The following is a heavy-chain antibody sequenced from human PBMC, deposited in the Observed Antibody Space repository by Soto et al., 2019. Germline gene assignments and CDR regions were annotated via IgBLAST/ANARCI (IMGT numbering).Heavy chain of an antibody. Sequence: QVQLVESGGGVVQPGRSLRLSCAASGFTFSSYAMHWVRQAPGKGLEWVAVISYDGSNKYYADSVKGRFTISRDNSKNTLYLQMNSLRAEDTAVYYCARPQYGDYVPVYYGMDVWCQGTTVTVSS. V-gene: IGHV3-30-3*01. CDR3: ARPQYGDYVPVYYGMDV. CDR2: ISYDGSNK. D-gene: IGHD4-17*01. CDR1: GFTFSSYA. J-gene: IGHJ6*02.